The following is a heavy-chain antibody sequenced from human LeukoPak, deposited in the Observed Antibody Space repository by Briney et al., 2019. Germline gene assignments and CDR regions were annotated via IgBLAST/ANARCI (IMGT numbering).Heavy chain of an antibody. D-gene: IGHD4-17*01. J-gene: IGHJ4*02. CDR3: ARGQGTVTTH. CDR1: RGSFSGYY. Sequence: SETLSLTCTVSRGSFSGYYWTWIRQPPGKGLEWIGEINHSGSANYNPSLMSRVTISLDTSKNHFSLNLSSVTAADTAVYYCARGQGTVTTHWGQGTLVTVSS. CDR2: INHSGSA. V-gene: IGHV4-34*01.